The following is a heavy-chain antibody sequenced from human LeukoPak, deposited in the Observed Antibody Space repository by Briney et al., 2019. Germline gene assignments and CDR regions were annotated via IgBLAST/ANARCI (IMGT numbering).Heavy chain of an antibody. J-gene: IGHJ6*03. D-gene: IGHD3-10*01. V-gene: IGHV4-4*02. CDR2: IYHSGST. Sequence: SGTLSLTCAVSGGSISSSNWWSWVRQPPGKGLEWIGEIYHSGSTNYNPSLKSRVTISVDTSKNQFPLKLSSVTAADTAVYYCARRGNYYGSGSYYYYMDVWGKGTTVTVSS. CDR3: ARRGNYYGSGSYYYYMDV. CDR1: GGSISSSNW.